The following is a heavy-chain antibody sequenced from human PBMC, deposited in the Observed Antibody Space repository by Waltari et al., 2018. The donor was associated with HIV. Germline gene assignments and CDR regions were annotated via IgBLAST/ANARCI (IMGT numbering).Heavy chain of an antibody. CDR2: MNPNSGNT. V-gene: IGHV1-8*01. J-gene: IGHJ6*02. Sequence: QVQLVQSGAEVQKPGASVKVSCKASGYTFTSYDINWVRQATGQGLEWMGWMNPNSGNTGYAQKFQGRVTMTRNTSISTAYMELSSLRSEDTAVYYCARGPGITGTRGYYYGMDVWGQGTTVTVSS. CDR1: GYTFTSYD. CDR3: ARGPGITGTRGYYYGMDV. D-gene: IGHD1-7*01.